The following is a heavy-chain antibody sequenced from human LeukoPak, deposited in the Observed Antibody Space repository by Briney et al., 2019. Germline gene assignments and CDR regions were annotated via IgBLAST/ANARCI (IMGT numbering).Heavy chain of an antibody. CDR3: ATDVGPHRQGKTEEEDY. CDR2: INAGNGNT. V-gene: IGHV1-3*01. J-gene: IGHJ4*02. D-gene: IGHD7-27*01. Sequence: GASVKVPCKASGYTFTNYAMHWVRQAPGQRLEWMGWINAGNGNTKYSQKFQGRVTITRDTSASTAYMELSSLRSEDTAVYYCATDVGPHRQGKTEEEDYWGQGTLVTVSS. CDR1: GYTFTNYA.